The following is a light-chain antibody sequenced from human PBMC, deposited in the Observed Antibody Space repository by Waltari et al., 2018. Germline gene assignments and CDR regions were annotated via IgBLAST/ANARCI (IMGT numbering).Light chain of an antibody. CDR1: ALPKKY. Sequence: SYELTQPPSVSVSPGQTATITCSGDALPKKYAYWYQQKSGQAPVVVIYEDTKRPSGIPERFSGSSSGTTATLTISGAQVEDEADYYCYSKDSSGNHRVFGGGTKLTVL. CDR2: EDT. J-gene: IGLJ2*01. V-gene: IGLV3-10*01. CDR3: YSKDSSGNHRV.